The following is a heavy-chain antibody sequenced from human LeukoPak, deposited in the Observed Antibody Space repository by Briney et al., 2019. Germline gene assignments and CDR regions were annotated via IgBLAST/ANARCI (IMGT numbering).Heavy chain of an antibody. Sequence: GGSLRLSCAASGYTFSSYGMHWVRQAPGKGLEWVAVIWYDGNNKYYADSVKGRFAVSRDNSKNTLYLQMNSLRAEDTPVYYCAREKADGFDIWGQGTMVTVSS. J-gene: IGHJ3*02. CDR2: IWYDGNNK. V-gene: IGHV3-33*01. CDR1: GYTFSSYG. CDR3: AREKADGFDI.